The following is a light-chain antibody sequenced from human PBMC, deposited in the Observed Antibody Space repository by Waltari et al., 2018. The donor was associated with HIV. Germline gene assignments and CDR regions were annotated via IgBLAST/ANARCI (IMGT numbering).Light chain of an antibody. J-gene: IGKJ2*03. V-gene: IGKV1-33*01. Sequence: DTQMTQSPSSLSASIGDRVTITCQASQDITKYLNWYIQKPGKAPKLLIYDASRLEPGVPSRFSGSGSGVEFSFTISSLQPEDIGTYYCQQYDNLPYSFGQGTKVDIK. CDR3: QQYDNLPYS. CDR2: DAS. CDR1: QDITKY.